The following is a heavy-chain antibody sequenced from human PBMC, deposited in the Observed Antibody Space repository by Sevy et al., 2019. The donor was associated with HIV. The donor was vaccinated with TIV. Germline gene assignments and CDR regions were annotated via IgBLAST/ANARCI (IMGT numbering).Heavy chain of an antibody. Sequence: GGSLRLSCAASGFTVSSNYMSWVRQAPGKGLEWVSVIYSGGSTYYADSVKGRFTIPRDNSKNTLYLQMNSLRAEDTAVYYCARATPDFWSGYYMDYWGQGTLVTVSS. J-gene: IGHJ4*02. D-gene: IGHD3-3*01. CDR3: ARATPDFWSGYYMDY. V-gene: IGHV3-53*01. CDR2: IYSGGST. CDR1: GFTVSSNY.